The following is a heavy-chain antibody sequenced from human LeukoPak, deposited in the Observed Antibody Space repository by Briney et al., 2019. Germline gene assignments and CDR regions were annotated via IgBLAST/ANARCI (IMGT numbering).Heavy chain of an antibody. Sequence: ASVKVSCKASGYTFTSYGISWVRQAPGQGLEWMGWISAYNGNTNYAQKLQGRVTMTTDTSTSTAYMDLRSLRSDDTAVYYCARSIAAQYYYYFMDVWGKGTTVTVSS. J-gene: IGHJ6*03. CDR3: ARSIAAQYYYYFMDV. CDR2: ISAYNGNT. V-gene: IGHV1-18*01. D-gene: IGHD6-6*01. CDR1: GYTFTSYG.